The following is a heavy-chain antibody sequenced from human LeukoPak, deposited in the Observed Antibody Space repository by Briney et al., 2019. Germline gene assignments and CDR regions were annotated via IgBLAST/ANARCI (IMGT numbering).Heavy chain of an antibody. J-gene: IGHJ5*02. CDR3: AREAGNQFNWFDP. CDR2: IYHSGST. V-gene: IGHV4-30-2*01. Sequence: SQTLSLTCAVSSGSISSGGYSWSWIRQPPGKGLEWIGYIYHSGSTYYNPSLKSRVTISVDRSRNQFSLKLSSVTAADTAVYYCAREAGNQFNWFDPWGQGTLVTVSS. CDR1: SGSISSGGYS.